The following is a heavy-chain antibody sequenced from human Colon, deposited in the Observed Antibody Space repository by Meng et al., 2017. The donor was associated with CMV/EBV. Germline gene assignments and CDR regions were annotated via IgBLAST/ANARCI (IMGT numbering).Heavy chain of an antibody. V-gene: IGHV3-30*02. CDR1: GFTFGSYG. CDR2: IRYDGSNK. D-gene: IGHD2-2*02. CDR3: AKGCSSTSCYNIS. J-gene: IGHJ5*02. Sequence: GESLKISCAASGFTFGSYGMHWVRQAPGKGLEWVAFIRYDGSNKYYADSVKGRFTISRDNSKNTLYLQMNSLRAEDTAVYYCAKGCSSTSCYNISWGQGTLVTVSS.